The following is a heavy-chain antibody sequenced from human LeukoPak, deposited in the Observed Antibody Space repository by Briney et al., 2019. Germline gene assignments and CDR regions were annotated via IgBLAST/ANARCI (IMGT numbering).Heavy chain of an antibody. CDR1: GFTFSSYG. V-gene: IGHV3-30*18. D-gene: IGHD3-3*01. CDR2: ISYDGTNN. CDR3: AKDQNLGDYYYYYYMDV. Sequence: GGSLRLSCAASGFTFSSYGMHWVRQAPGKGLEWVAIISYDGTNNYYADSVRGRFTISRDNSKNTLYLQMNSLRAEDTAVYYCAKDQNLGDYYYYYYMDVWGKGTTVTISS. J-gene: IGHJ6*03.